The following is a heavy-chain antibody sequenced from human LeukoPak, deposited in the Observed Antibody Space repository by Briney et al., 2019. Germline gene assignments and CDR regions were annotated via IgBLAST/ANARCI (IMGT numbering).Heavy chain of an antibody. CDR2: ISFSGRST. CDR1: GFTFSDYA. CDR3: AKDREKAVGATIFDH. V-gene: IGHV3-23*01. Sequence: GGSLRLSCAVSGFTFSDYAMSWVRQAPGKGLEWVLGISFSGRSTDYADSVKGRFIISRDNSNNTLYLQMNSLRAEDTAVYYCAKDREKAVGATIFDHWGQGTLVTVSS. J-gene: IGHJ4*02. D-gene: IGHD1-26*01.